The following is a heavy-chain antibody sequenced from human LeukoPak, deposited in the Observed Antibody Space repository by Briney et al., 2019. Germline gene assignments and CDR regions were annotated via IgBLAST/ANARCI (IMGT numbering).Heavy chain of an antibody. CDR3: ARQDLYYYDSSGYGVFDY. CDR2: VYYSGTT. V-gene: IGHV4-39*01. J-gene: IGHJ4*02. D-gene: IGHD3-22*01. CDR1: GDSISLSFYY. Sequence: SETLSLTCSVSGDSISLSFYYWGWIRQPPGKALEWIGSVYYSGTTSYNPSLKSRVTISVDTSKNQFSLKLSSVTAADTAVYYCARQDLYYYDSSGYGVFDYWGQGTLVTVSS.